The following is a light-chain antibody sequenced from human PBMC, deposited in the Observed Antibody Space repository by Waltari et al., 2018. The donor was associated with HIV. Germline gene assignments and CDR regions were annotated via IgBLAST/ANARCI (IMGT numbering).Light chain of an antibody. Sequence: DIQVTQSPSSLSASVGDRVVISCRASQNIDRALAWYQQNPGKAPTLLIFKASTLHSWVPSRFSGSGSGTDFTLTIVSLQPDDFATYYCQQYNSSEGTFGQGTRVDVK. V-gene: IGKV1-5*03. CDR1: QNIDRA. CDR2: KAS. J-gene: IGKJ1*01. CDR3: QQYNSSEGT.